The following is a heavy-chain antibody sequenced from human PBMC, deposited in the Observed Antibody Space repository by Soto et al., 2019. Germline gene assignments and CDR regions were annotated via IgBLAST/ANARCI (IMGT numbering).Heavy chain of an antibody. V-gene: IGHV3-33*01. CDR2: IWYDGSNK. J-gene: IGHJ6*02. Sequence: GGSLRLSCAASGFTFSSYGMHWVRQAPGKGLEWVAVIWYDGSNKYYADSVKGRFTISRDNSKNTLYLQMNSLRAEDTAVYYCARDSGDYGGNWGRGYYYYYGMDVWGQGTTVTVSS. CDR3: ARDSGDYGGNWGRGYYYYYGMDV. CDR1: GFTFSSYG. D-gene: IGHD4-17*01.